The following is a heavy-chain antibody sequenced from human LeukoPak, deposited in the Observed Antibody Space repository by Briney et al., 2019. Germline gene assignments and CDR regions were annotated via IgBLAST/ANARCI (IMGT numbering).Heavy chain of an antibody. J-gene: IGHJ4*02. CDR3: AREQDIGMVSALDY. Sequence: VASVKVSCKPSGYTFTGYYMHWGRQAPGLGLEWMGWINPNSGDTNYAQKFQGRVTMTRDTSISTAYMELSRLRSDDTAVYYCAREQDIGMVSALDYWGQGTLVTVSS. CDR1: GYTFTGYY. V-gene: IGHV1-2*02. D-gene: IGHD5-18*01. CDR2: INPNSGDT.